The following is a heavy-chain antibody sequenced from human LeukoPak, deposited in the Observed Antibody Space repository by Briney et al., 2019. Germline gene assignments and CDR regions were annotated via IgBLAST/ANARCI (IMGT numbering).Heavy chain of an antibody. D-gene: IGHD3-10*01. CDR1: GFTVSSNY. CDR3: ARAKYGSGSYYNDY. J-gene: IGHJ4*02. Sequence: QTGGSLRLSCAASGFTVSSNYMSWVRQAPGKGLEWVSVIYSGGSTYYADSVKGRFTISRDNSKNTLYLQMNSLRAEDTAVYYCARAKYGSGSYYNDYWGQGTLVTVSS. V-gene: IGHV3-53*01. CDR2: IYSGGST.